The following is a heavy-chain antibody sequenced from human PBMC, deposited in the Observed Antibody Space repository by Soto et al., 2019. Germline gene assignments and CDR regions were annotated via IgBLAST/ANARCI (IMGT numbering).Heavy chain of an antibody. CDR2: ISGSGGST. CDR1: GFTFSSYA. CDR3: VSGLRYFDWFYIRRGYFDY. D-gene: IGHD3-9*01. Sequence: EVQLLESGGGLVQPGGSLRLSCAASGFTFSSYAMSWVRQAPGKGLEWVSAISGSGGSTYYADSVKGRFTISRDNSKNTLYLQMNSLRAEDTAVYYCVSGLRYFDWFYIRRGYFDYWGQGTLVTVSS. J-gene: IGHJ4*02. V-gene: IGHV3-23*01.